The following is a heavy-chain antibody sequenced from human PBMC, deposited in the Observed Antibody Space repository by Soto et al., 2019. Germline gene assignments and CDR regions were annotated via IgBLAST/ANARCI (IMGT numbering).Heavy chain of an antibody. D-gene: IGHD2-2*01. CDR3: AKDGGTSRYYYYMDV. CDR2: IYYSGST. J-gene: IGHJ6*03. V-gene: IGHV4-59*01. CDR1: GGSISSYH. Sequence: QVQLQESGPGLVKPSETLSLTCTVSGGSISSYHWSWIRQTPGKGLEWIGNIYYSGSTNYNPSLKSRVTISVDTSKNQFSLKLTSVTAADTAVYFCAKDGGTSRYYYYMDVWGKGTTVTVSS.